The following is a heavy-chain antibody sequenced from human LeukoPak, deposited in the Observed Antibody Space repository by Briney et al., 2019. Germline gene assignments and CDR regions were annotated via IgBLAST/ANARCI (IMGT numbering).Heavy chain of an antibody. J-gene: IGHJ2*01. CDR2: LYHSGTT. D-gene: IGHD2-15*01. V-gene: IGHV4-38-2*02. CDR1: GYSIAHGFF. Sequence: SETLSLTCTVSGYSIAHGFFWAWIRQPPGGGLEWIGSLYHSGTTYYNTSLRSRISTSVDTSKNQFSLKLRLVTAADTAVYYCARVEVPRDINDWYFDLWGRGTLVTVSS. CDR3: ARVEVPRDINDWYFDL.